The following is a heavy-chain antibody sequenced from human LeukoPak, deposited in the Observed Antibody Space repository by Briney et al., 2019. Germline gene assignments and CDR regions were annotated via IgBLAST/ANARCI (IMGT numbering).Heavy chain of an antibody. J-gene: IGHJ5*02. CDR2: INFDGSST. V-gene: IGHV3-74*01. Sequence: GGSLRLSCTASGFTFSSHWMHWVRQAPGKGLVWVSRINFDGSSTNYADSVKGRFTISRDNAKDTLYLQINSLRAEDTAVYYCARGITGMYYYDPWGQETLVTVSS. CDR1: GFTFSSHW. CDR3: ARGITGMYYYDP. D-gene: IGHD3-10*01.